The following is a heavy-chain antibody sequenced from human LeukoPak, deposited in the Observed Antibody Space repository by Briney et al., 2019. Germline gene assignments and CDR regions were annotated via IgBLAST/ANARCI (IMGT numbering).Heavy chain of an antibody. CDR3: AKDISGWSRYYFDY. D-gene: IGHD6-19*01. J-gene: IGHJ4*02. CDR2: ISGSGGST. CDR1: GFTFNTYG. V-gene: IGHV3-23*01. Sequence: GGSLRLSCEASGFTFNTYGMSWVRQAPGKGLEWVSAISGSGGSTYYADSVKGRFTISRDNSKNTLYLQMNSLRAEDTAVYYCAKDISGWSRYYFDYWGQGTLVTVSS.